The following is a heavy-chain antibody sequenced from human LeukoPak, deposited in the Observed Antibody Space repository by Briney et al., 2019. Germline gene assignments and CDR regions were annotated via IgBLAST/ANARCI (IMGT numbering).Heavy chain of an antibody. J-gene: IGHJ5*02. V-gene: IGHV4-39*01. Sequence: SETLSLTCSVSGGSITRTGSFWGWIRQTPGKGLEWIATTFYRGTTYYNPSLKSRVTISIDTSKNHFSLNLSSVTAADTAVYYCARHIVELALNWFDPWGQGTLVTVSS. CDR1: GGSITRTGSF. D-gene: IGHD1-26*01. CDR2: TFYRGTT. CDR3: ARHIVELALNWFDP.